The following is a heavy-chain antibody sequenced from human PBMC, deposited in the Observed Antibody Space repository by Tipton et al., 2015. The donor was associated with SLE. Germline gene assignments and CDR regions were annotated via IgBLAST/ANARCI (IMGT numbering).Heavy chain of an antibody. CDR1: GYTFSSYG. CDR3: ARELTTMTTGWFDL. D-gene: IGHD4-17*01. J-gene: IGHJ5*02. V-gene: IGHV1-18*01. CDR2: ISAYNGNT. Sequence: QLVQSGAEVKKPGASVRVSCKASGYTFSSYGISWVRQAPGQGLEWMGWISAYNGNTNYAQKLQGRVTMTTDTSTSTAYMELSSLRSEDTAVFYCARELTTMTTGWFDLWGQGTLVTVSS.